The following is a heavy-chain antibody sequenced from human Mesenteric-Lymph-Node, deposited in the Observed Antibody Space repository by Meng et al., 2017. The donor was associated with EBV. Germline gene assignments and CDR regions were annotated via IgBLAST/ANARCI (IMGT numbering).Heavy chain of an antibody. CDR1: GSTFSDFA. CDR3: ASLKWVGQQQGMDF. D-gene: IGHD6-13*01. CDR2: IIPIFGTT. Sequence: GAGMKQPGSPGQASCKASGSTFSDFAITRERLAPGQGLEWMGGIIPIFGTTNSAQKFQGRVTFTADKSTTTAYMELRRLRSEDTAVYYCASLKWVGQQQGMDFWGQGTLVTVSS. J-gene: IGHJ4*02. V-gene: IGHV1-69*06.